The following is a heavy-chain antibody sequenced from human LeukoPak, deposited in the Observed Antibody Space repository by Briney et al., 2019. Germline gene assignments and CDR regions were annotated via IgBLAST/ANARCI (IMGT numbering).Heavy chain of an antibody. V-gene: IGHV1-18*01. CDR1: GYTFTSYG. Sequence: ASVKVSCKASGYTFTSYGISWVRQAPGQGLEWMGGISAYNGNTNYVQKLQGRVTMTTDTSTSTAYMELRSLRSDDTAVYYCARDQAATNTQVRFCLDWGQGTLVTVSS. CDR3: ARDQAATNTQVRFCLD. CDR2: ISAYNGNT. D-gene: IGHD3-9*01. J-gene: IGHJ4*02.